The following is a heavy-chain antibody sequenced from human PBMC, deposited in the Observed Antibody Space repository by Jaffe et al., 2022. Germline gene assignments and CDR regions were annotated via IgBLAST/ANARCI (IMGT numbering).Heavy chain of an antibody. V-gene: IGHV1-69*01. CDR1: GGTFSSYA. CDR3: ARTLKYFWSGYYTQGVEIEPPGSFAFDY. Sequence: QVQLVQSGAEVKKPGSSVKVSCKASGGTFSSYAISWVRQAPGQGLEWMGGIIPIFGTANYAQKFQGRVTITADESTSTAYMELSSLRSEDTAVYYCARTLKYFWSGYYTQGVEIEPPGSFAFDYWGQGTLVTVSS. CDR2: IIPIFGTA. J-gene: IGHJ4*02. D-gene: IGHD3-3*01.